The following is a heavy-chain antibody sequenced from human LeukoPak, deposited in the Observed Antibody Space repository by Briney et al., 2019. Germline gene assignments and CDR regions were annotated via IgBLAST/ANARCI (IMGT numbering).Heavy chain of an antibody. Sequence: PSETLSLTCTVSGGSISSSSYYWGWIRQPPGKGLEWIGSIYYSGSTYYNPSLKGRVTISVDTSKNQFSPKLSSVTAADTAVYYCARLGTAIDYWGQGTLVTVSS. CDR3: ARLGTAIDY. V-gene: IGHV4-39*01. CDR1: GGSISSSSYY. CDR2: IYYSGST. J-gene: IGHJ4*02. D-gene: IGHD2-21*02.